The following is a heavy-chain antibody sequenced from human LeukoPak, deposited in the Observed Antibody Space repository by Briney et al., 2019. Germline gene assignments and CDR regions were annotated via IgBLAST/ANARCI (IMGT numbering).Heavy chain of an antibody. CDR1: GYTFTSYG. V-gene: IGHV1-18*04. CDR3: AREGLVRFGESTESFFDY. Sequence: GASVKVSCKASGYTFTSYGISWVRQAPGQGLEWMGWISAYNGNTNYAQKLQGRVTMTTDTSTSTAYMELRSLRSDDTAVYYYAREGLVRFGESTESFFDYWGQGTLVTVSS. CDR2: ISAYNGNT. D-gene: IGHD3-10*01. J-gene: IGHJ4*02.